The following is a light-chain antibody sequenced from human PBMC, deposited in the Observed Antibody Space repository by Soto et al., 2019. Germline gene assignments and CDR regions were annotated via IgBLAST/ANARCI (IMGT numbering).Light chain of an antibody. CDR3: SSYTSSSTPFV. J-gene: IGLJ1*01. CDR2: EVS. CDR1: SSDVGGYNY. V-gene: IGLV2-14*01. Sequence: ALTQPASVSGSPGQSITISCTGTSSDVGGYNYVSWYQQHPGKAPKLMIYEVSNRPSGVSNRFSGSKSGNTASLTISGLQAEDEADYYCSSYTSSSTPFVFGTGTKV.